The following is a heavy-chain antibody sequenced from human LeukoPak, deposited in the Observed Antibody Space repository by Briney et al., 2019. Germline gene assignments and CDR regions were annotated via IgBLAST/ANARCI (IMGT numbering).Heavy chain of an antibody. D-gene: IGHD2/OR15-2a*01. V-gene: IGHV4-59*01. Sequence: SETLSLTCSVSYGSISSYYWSWIRQPPGKGLEWIGYIYYSGSTNYNPSLKSRVTISVDTSKSQFSLKLSSVTAADTAVYYCASFLGFNWFDPWGQGTLVTVSS. CDR3: ASFLGFNWFDP. CDR1: YGSISSYY. J-gene: IGHJ5*02. CDR2: IYYSGST.